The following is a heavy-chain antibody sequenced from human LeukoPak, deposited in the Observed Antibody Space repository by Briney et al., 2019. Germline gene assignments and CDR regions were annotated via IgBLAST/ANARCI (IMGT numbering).Heavy chain of an antibody. CDR3: AKTYGSGSYSYYYYGMDV. Sequence: AGGSLRLSCAASGFTFSSYAMSWVRQAPGKGLEWVSAISGSGGSTYYADSVKGRFTISRDNSKNTLYLQMNSLRAEDTAVYYCAKTYGSGSYSYYYYGMDVWGQGTTVTVSS. CDR2: ISGSGGST. V-gene: IGHV3-23*01. CDR1: GFTFSSYA. D-gene: IGHD3-10*01. J-gene: IGHJ6*02.